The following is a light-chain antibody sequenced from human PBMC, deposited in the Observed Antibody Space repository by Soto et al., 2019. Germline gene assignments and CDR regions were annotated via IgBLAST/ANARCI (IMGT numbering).Light chain of an antibody. J-gene: IGKJ1*01. V-gene: IGKV3-15*01. CDR2: GAS. Sequence: EIVLTQSPATLSLSPGERPTLSCTASQSVSSNLAWYKQKPGQAPRLLIYGASTRATGIPARFSGSGSGTEFTLTISSLKSEDFEVYYCQQYNNWPLTFGQGTKVDIK. CDR3: QQYNNWPLT. CDR1: QSVSSN.